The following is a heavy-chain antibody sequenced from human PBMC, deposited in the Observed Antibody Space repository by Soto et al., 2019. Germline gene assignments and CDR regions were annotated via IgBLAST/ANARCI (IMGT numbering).Heavy chain of an antibody. V-gene: IGHV3-9*01. CDR1: GFTFGDYG. Sequence: EVQLVESGGNLVQPGRSLRLSCAASGFTFGDYGMHWVRKAPGKGLEWISSINENSGSLDYADSVKGRFTISRDNAKNSLYLQMNSLRIEDTALYYCANDAHLSLDIWGQATLFTVSS. J-gene: IGHJ4*02. CDR3: ANDAHLSLDI. CDR2: INENSGSL.